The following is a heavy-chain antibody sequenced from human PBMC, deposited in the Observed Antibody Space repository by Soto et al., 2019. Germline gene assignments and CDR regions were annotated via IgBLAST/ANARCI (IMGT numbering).Heavy chain of an antibody. J-gene: IGHJ4*02. D-gene: IGHD1-20*01. CDR1: GYTFTSYD. Sequence: EASVKVSCKASGYTFTSYDINWVRQATGQGLEWMGWMNPNSGNTGYAQKFQGRVTMTRNTSISTAYMELSSLRSEDTAVYYCARDQPAITGEIDYWGQGTLVTVSS. CDR2: MNPNSGNT. V-gene: IGHV1-8*01. CDR3: ARDQPAITGEIDY.